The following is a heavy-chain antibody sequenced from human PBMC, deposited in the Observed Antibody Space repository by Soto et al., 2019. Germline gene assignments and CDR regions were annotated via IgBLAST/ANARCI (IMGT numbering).Heavy chain of an antibody. J-gene: IGHJ3*02. CDR3: AKSVVVAALFGDAFDI. CDR2: ISGSGGST. D-gene: IGHD2-15*01. CDR1: GFTFSSYA. V-gene: IGHV3-23*01. Sequence: EVQLLESGGGLVQPGGSLRLSCAASGFTFSSYAMSWVRQAPGKGLEWVSAISGSGGSTYYADSVKGRFTISRDNSKNTLYLQMNSLRAEDTAVYYCAKSVVVAALFGDAFDIWGQGTMVTVSS.